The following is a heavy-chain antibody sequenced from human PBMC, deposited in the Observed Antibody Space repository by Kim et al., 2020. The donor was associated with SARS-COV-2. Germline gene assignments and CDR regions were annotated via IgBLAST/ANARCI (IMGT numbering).Heavy chain of an antibody. D-gene: IGHD3-10*01. V-gene: IGHV4-59*13. CDR3: ARGGESAHRNWFDP. CDR2: IYYSGST. J-gene: IGHJ5*02. Sequence: SETLSLTCTVSGGSISSYYWSWIRQPPGKGLEWIGYIYYSGSTNYNPSLKSRVTISVDTSKNQFSLKLSSVTAADTAVYYCARGGESAHRNWFDPWGQGTLVTVSS. CDR1: GGSISSYY.